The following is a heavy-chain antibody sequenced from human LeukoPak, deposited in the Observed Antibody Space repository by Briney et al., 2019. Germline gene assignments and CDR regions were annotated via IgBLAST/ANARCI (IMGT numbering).Heavy chain of an antibody. Sequence: ASVKVSCKASGYTFTDYYMHWVRQAPGQGLEWMGWINPDSGGTRYSQKFQGRVTMTRDTSINTVYMELSRLRSDDTAVYYCARPHDGGSYPNDAFDIWGQGTMVTVSS. J-gene: IGHJ3*02. CDR1: GYTFTDYY. CDR2: INPDSGGT. D-gene: IGHD1-26*01. V-gene: IGHV1-2*02. CDR3: ARPHDGGSYPNDAFDI.